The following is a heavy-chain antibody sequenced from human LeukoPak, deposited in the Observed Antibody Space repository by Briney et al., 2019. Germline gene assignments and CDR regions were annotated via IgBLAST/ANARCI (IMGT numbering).Heavy chain of an antibody. J-gene: IGHJ4*02. CDR3: ATRPPSETYFAVFDY. D-gene: IGHD3-9*01. Sequence: GGSLRLSCAASGFTFSSYAMHWVRQAPGEGLEWVAVISYDGSNKYYADSVKGRFTISRDNSKNTLYLQMNSLRVEDTAVYFCATRPPSETYFAVFDYWGQGTLVTVSS. CDR2: ISYDGSNK. V-gene: IGHV3-30-3*01. CDR1: GFTFSSYA.